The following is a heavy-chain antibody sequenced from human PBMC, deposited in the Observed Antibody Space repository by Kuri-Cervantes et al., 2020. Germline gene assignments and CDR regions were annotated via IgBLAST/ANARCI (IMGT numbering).Heavy chain of an antibody. CDR1: GGSFSNYY. V-gene: IGHV4-34*12. CDR2: IIHSGST. D-gene: IGHD3-16*02. J-gene: IGHJ5*02. Sequence: SETLSLTCTVYGGSFSNYYWTWIRQPPGKGLEWIGDIIHSGSTNYNPSLKSRVTLSVDTSKDHFSLNLISVTAADTAVYYCAGLMITFGGVIVMGWFDPLGQGTLVTVSS. CDR3: AGLMITFGGVIVMGWFDP.